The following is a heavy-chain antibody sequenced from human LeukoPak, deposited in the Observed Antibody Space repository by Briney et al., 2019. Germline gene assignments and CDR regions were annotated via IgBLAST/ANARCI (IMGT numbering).Heavy chain of an antibody. CDR1: GDSVSSNSAA. Sequence: SQTLSLTCAISGDSVSSNSAAWNWIRQSPSSGLEWLGRTYYRSKWYNDYAVSVKSRITINPDTSKNQFSLQLNSVTPEDTAVYYCARDPVASYYYYYGMDVWGQGTTATVSS. CDR3: ARDPVASYYYYYGMDV. CDR2: TYYRSKWYN. D-gene: IGHD4-23*01. V-gene: IGHV6-1*01. J-gene: IGHJ6*02.